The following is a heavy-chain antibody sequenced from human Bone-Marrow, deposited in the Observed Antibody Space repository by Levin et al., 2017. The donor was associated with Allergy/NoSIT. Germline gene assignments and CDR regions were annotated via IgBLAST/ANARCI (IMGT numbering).Heavy chain of an antibody. V-gene: IGHV5-51*01. CDR3: ARRATYDYYSDY. Sequence: PGGSLRLSCKSSGYNFNTYWIAWVRQMPGKGLEWMGIIYPGDSDTRYSPSFQGQVTISADKSINTAFLQWSSLKASDTAMYFCARRATYDYYSDYWGQGTLVTVSS. CDR1: GYNFNTYW. D-gene: IGHD5-12*01. CDR2: IYPGDSDT. J-gene: IGHJ4*02.